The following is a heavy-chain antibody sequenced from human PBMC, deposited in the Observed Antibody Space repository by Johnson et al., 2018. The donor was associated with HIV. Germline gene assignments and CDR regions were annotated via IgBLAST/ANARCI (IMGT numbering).Heavy chain of an antibody. CDR2: IRQDGSAK. Sequence: MLLVESGGGVAQPGGSLRLSCVESGFTFSSYGMHWVRQAPGKGLEWVANIRQDGSAKQYVDSVRGRFTISRDNAKKSVDLQMSSLRVEDTAVYFCARGPYKFDTTGEGPFDIWGQGTVVTVSS. J-gene: IGHJ3*02. CDR1: GFTFSSYG. CDR3: ARGPYKFDTTGEGPFDI. V-gene: IGHV3-7*01. D-gene: IGHD2/OR15-2a*01.